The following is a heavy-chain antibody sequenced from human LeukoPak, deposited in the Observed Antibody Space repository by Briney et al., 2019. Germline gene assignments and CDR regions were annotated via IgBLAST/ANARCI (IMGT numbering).Heavy chain of an antibody. Sequence: GGSLRLSCAASGFTLSSYWMSWVRQAPGRGLEWVANIKKDGSEKYYVDSVKGRFTISRDNAKTSLYLQMNSLRAEDTAVYYCARDLSGVAGYAYGRGIDYWGQGTLVTVSS. V-gene: IGHV3-7*01. CDR2: IKKDGSEK. CDR1: GFTLSSYW. J-gene: IGHJ4*02. D-gene: IGHD5-18*01. CDR3: ARDLSGVAGYAYGRGIDY.